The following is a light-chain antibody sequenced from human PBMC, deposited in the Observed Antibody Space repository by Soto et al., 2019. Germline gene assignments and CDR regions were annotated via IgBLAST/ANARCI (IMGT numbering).Light chain of an antibody. V-gene: IGLV2-11*01. Sequence: QSVLTQPASVSGSPGQSITISCTGSSSDVGTYNYVSWYQQHPDKVPKLMIFDVNKRPSGVPDRFSGSKSGNTASLTISGLQAEDEADYYCCSFAGSYTSYVFGTGTKVTVL. J-gene: IGLJ1*01. CDR2: DVN. CDR1: SSDVGTYNY. CDR3: CSFAGSYTSYV.